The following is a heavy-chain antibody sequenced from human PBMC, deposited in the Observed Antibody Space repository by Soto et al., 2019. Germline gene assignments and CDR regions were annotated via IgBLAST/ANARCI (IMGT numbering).Heavy chain of an antibody. CDR2: MNTNSGNT. CDR1: GYTFTGYY. V-gene: IGHV1-8*02. CDR3: ARGLPVVDY. Sequence: ASVKGSCKTSGYTFTGYYMHCVRQATGQGLEWMGWMNTNSGNTGYAQKLQGRVTMTRNTSITTDYMELSSLRSEDTAVYYCARGLPVVDYWGQGTPVTVSS. J-gene: IGHJ4*02.